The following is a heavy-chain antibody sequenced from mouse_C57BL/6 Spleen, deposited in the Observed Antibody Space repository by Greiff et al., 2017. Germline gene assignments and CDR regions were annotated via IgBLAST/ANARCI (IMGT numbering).Heavy chain of an antibody. CDR1: GFTFSDYG. CDR3: ERPRGGWYFDV. J-gene: IGHJ1*03. Sequence: DVQLVESGGGLVKPGGSLKFSCAASGFTFSDYGMHWVRQAPEKGLAWVAYISSGSSTIYYADTVKGRFTIARDNATDTLFLQMTSLGSEDTAMYYCERPRGGWYFDVWGTGTTVTVSS. V-gene: IGHV5-17*01. CDR2: ISSGSSTI. D-gene: IGHD3-1*01.